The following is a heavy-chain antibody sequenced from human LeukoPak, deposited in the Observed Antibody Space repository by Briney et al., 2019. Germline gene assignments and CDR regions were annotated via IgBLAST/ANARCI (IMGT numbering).Heavy chain of an antibody. CDR1: GFTFSSYA. V-gene: IGHV3-7*01. Sequence: GGSLRLSCAASGFTFSSYAMTWVRQAPGKGLEWVANIKQGGSEKYYVDSVKGRFTISRDNAKNSLYLQMNSLRAEDTAAYYCARGYYDFRSGSYYFDSWGQGTLVTVSS. J-gene: IGHJ4*02. D-gene: IGHD3-3*01. CDR2: IKQGGSEK. CDR3: ARGYYDFRSGSYYFDS.